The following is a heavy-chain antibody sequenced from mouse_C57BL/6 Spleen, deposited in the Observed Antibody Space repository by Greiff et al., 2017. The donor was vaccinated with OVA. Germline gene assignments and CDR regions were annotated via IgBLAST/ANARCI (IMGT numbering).Heavy chain of an antibody. CDR3: ARNFDDAMDY. J-gene: IGHJ4*01. CDR2: IWTGGGT. CDR1: GFSLTSYA. Sequence: VKVVESGPGLVAPSQSLSITCTVSGFSLTSYAISWVRQPPGKGLEWLGVIWTGGGTNYTSDLKSRLSISKDNSKSQVFLKMNSLQTDDTARYYCARNFDDAMDYWGQGTSVTVSS. V-gene: IGHV2-9-1*01.